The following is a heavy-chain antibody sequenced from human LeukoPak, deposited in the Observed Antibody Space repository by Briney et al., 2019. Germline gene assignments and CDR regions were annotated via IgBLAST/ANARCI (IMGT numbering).Heavy chain of an antibody. CDR2: INHSGST. D-gene: IGHD3-16*02. Sequence: SETLSLTCAVYGGSFSGYYWSWIRQPPGKGLEWIGEINHSGSTNYNPSLKSRVTISVDTSKNQFSLKLSSVTAADTALYYCARPSRVVRYDYVWGSYRFIDPWGQGTLVTVSS. CDR1: GGSFSGYY. J-gene: IGHJ5*02. V-gene: IGHV4-34*01. CDR3: ARPSRVVRYDYVWGSYRFIDP.